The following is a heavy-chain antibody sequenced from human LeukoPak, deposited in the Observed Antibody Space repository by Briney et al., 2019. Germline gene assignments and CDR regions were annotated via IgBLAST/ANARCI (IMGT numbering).Heavy chain of an antibody. CDR1: GGTFSSYA. J-gene: IGHJ4*02. V-gene: IGHV1-69*13. D-gene: IGHD2-2*01. CDR2: IIPIFGTA. CDR3: ATDLREVVPAAQR. Sequence: SVKVSCKASGGTFSSYAISWVRQAPGQGLEWMGGIIPIFGTANYAQKFQGRVTITADESTSTAYMELSSLRSEDTAVYYCATDLREVVPAAQRWGQGTLVTVSS.